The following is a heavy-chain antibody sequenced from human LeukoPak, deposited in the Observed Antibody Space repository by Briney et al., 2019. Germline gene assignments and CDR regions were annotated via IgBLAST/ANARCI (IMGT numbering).Heavy chain of an antibody. CDR2: ISGSGGST. Sequence: GGSLRLSCAASGFTFSSYGMSWVRQAPGKGLEWVSAISGSGGSTYYADSVKGRFTISRDNSKNTLYLQMNSLRAEDTAVYYCAKVGGYYYGSGVFYYYYYMDVWGKGTTVTISS. V-gene: IGHV3-23*01. CDR3: AKVGGYYYGSGVFYYYYYMDV. J-gene: IGHJ6*03. D-gene: IGHD3-10*01. CDR1: GFTFSSYG.